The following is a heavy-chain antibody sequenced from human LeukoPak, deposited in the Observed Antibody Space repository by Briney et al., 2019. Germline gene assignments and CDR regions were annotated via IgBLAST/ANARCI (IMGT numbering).Heavy chain of an antibody. CDR3: ARDYAVRGVIHDY. J-gene: IGHJ4*02. Sequence: GGSLRLSCAASGFTFSSYSMNWVRQAPGKGLEWVSSISSSSSYIYYADSVKGRFTISGDNAKNSLYLQVNSLRAEDTAVYYCARDYAVRGVIHDYWGQGTLVTVS. V-gene: IGHV3-21*01. CDR1: GFTFSSYS. CDR2: ISSSSSYI. D-gene: IGHD3-10*01.